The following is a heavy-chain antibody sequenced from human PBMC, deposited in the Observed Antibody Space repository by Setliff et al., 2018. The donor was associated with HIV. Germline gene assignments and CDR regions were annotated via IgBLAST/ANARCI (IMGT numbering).Heavy chain of an antibody. CDR3: ARVQQQLLQEDDYFDY. D-gene: IGHD6-13*01. J-gene: IGHJ4*02. CDR1: GFTFSTYA. Sequence: PGGSLRLSCAASGFTFSTYAMHWVRQAPGRGLEWVAAISYDGSDKFYADSVKGRFTLSRDNFRNTLYLQMNSLRPEDTAVYYCARVQQQLLQEDDYFDYWGQGTLVTVSS. CDR2: ISYDGSDK. V-gene: IGHV3-30*04.